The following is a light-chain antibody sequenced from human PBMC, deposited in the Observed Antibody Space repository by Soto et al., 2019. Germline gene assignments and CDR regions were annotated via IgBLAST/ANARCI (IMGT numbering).Light chain of an antibody. CDR1: SGDIGSYNR. V-gene: IGLV2-14*01. Sequence: QSVLTQPASVSGSPGQSITISCTGTSGDIGSYNRVSWYQQHPGKAPKLMIYEVTDRPSGVSNRFSGSKSGNTASLTISGLQAEDEAEYYCSSYTNINTRACVFGTGTKVTLL. CDR3: SSYTNINTRACV. J-gene: IGLJ1*01. CDR2: EVT.